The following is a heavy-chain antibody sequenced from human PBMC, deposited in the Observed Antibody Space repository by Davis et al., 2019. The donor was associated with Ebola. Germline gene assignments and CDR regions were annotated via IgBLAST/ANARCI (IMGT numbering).Heavy chain of an antibody. Sequence: MPSETLSLTCTVPGGSISSSSYYWGWIRQPPGKGLEWIGSIYYSGSTYYNPSLKSRVTISVDTSKNQFSLKLSSVTAADTAVYYCARHRGYEPAYNWFDPWGQGTLVTVSS. CDR1: GGSISSSSYY. J-gene: IGHJ5*02. D-gene: IGHD1-14*01. CDR3: ARHRGYEPAYNWFDP. CDR2: IYYSGST. V-gene: IGHV4-39*01.